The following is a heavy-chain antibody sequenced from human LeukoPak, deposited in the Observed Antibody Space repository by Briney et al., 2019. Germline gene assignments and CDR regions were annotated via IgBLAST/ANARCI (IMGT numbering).Heavy chain of an antibody. CDR1: GFTFSSYW. J-gene: IGHJ2*01. CDR3: ARVVGAGYFDL. Sequence: GGSLRLSCAASGFTFSSYWMSWVRQAPGKGLEWVANINQDGRGKYYVDSVKGRFTISRDNAKNPLYLQMNSLRAEDTAVYYCARVVGAGYFDLWGRGTLVTVSS. D-gene: IGHD1-26*01. CDR2: INQDGRGK. V-gene: IGHV3-7*01.